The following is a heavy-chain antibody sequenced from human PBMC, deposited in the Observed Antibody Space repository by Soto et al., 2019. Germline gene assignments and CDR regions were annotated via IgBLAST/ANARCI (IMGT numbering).Heavy chain of an antibody. CDR1: GYTSTGYY. CDR3: ARETAGIVGATTGAFDI. V-gene: IGHV1-2*04. CDR2: INPNSGGT. J-gene: IGHJ3*02. Sequence: GASVKVSCKASGYTSTGYYMHWVRQAPGQGLEWMGWINPNSGGTNYAQKFQGWVTMTRDTSISTAYMELSRLRSDDTAVYYCARETAGIVGATTGAFDIWGQGTMVTVSS. D-gene: IGHD1-26*01.